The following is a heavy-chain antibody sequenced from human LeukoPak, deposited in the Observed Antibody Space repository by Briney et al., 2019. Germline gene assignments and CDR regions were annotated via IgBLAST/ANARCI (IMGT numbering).Heavy chain of an antibody. Sequence: PGGSLRLSCAASGFTFSDYYMSWIRQAPGKGLEWVSYISSSGSTIYYADSVKGRFTISRDNAKDSLFLQMDSLRVEDTAVYFCARELGNGDTYANVPLGHWGQGTLVTVSS. J-gene: IGHJ4*02. CDR1: GFTFSDYY. CDR2: ISSSGSTI. D-gene: IGHD5-18*01. V-gene: IGHV3-11*04. CDR3: ARELGNGDTYANVPLGH.